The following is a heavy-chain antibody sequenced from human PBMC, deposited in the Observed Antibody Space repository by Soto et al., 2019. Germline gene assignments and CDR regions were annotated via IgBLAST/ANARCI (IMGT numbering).Heavy chain of an antibody. CDR3: SADRPDIGVGWWV. Sequence: SVKVSCKASGSGFIRSGIQWVRQAHGQRLEWIGWIVVASGQTNYAQNFRGRVAITRGTSTATAYIELTGLTSEDTAVYFCSADRPDIGVGWWVWGQGTTVTVSS. CDR2: IVVASGQT. J-gene: IGHJ6*02. D-gene: IGHD2-15*01. V-gene: IGHV1-58*02. CDR1: GSGFIRSG.